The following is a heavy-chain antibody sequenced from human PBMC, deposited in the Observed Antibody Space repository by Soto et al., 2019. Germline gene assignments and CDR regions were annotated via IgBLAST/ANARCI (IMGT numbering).Heavy chain of an antibody. CDR3: ARSRTYGENDY. V-gene: IGHV1-2*02. J-gene: IGHJ4*02. CDR1: RYTFTVYS. CDR2: INPNSGVT. Sequence: QVQLEQSGAEVKKPGASVKVSCKASRYTFTVYSISWVRQSHVQGLEWMGWINPNSGVTNYAQKFQGRVTMTRDTSISTAYMEMSRLRSDDTAFYDCARSRTYGENDYWGQGTLVTVSS. D-gene: IGHD4-17*01.